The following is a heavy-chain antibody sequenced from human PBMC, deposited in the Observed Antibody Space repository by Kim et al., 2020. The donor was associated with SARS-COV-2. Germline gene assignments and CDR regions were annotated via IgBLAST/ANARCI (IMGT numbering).Heavy chain of an antibody. J-gene: IGHJ4*02. CDR3: ARDCGADCTGNRGGFYFVY. CDR1: GYTFSSYA. D-gene: IGHD2-8*02. CDR2: INTYNADT. Sequence: ASVKVSCKASGYTFSSYAIHWVRQAPGQSLEWMGWINTYNADTRYLQSFQGRVTITRDTSASTAYIYLSSLRSEDTAVYYCARDCGADCTGNRGGFYFVYWGQGTLVTVSS. V-gene: IGHV1-3*04.